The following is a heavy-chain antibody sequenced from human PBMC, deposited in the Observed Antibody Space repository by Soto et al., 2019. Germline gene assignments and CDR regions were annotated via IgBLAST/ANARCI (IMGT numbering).Heavy chain of an antibody. V-gene: IGHV3-53*01. CDR1: EFTVTNNE. J-gene: IGHJ4*02. CDR3: ALRRVAHADF. CDR2: LYSGGNT. D-gene: IGHD3-16*01. Sequence: HPGGSLRLSCAASEFTVTNNEMSWVRQAPGKGLEWVSILYSGGNTYYADSVEGRFTISRDGSKNTLYLHMNSLRAEDTAVYYCALRRVAHADFWGQGTRVTVSS.